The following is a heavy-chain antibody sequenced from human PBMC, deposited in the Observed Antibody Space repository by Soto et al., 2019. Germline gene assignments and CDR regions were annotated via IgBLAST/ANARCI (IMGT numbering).Heavy chain of an antibody. CDR3: ARYSPHCSGGSCYSGGPNYFDY. V-gene: IGHV4-34*01. J-gene: IGHJ4*02. D-gene: IGHD2-15*01. CDR1: GGSFSGYY. Sequence: SETLSLTCAVYGGSFSGYYWSWIRQPPGKGLEWIGEINHSGSTNYNPSLKSRVTISVDTSKNQFSLKLSSVTAADTAVYYCARYSPHCSGGSCYSGGPNYFDYWGQGTLVTVSS. CDR2: INHSGST.